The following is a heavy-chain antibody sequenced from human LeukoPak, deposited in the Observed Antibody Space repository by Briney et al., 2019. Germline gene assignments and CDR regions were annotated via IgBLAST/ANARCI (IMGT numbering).Heavy chain of an antibody. CDR3: ARGRLRYFDWSHNPRTPNYFDY. CDR2: INHSGST. D-gene: IGHD3-9*01. J-gene: IGHJ4*02. Sequence: PSETLSLTCAVYGGSFSGYYWSWIRQPPGKGLEWIGEINHSGSTNYNPSLKSRVTISVDTSKNQFSLKLSSVTAADTAVYYCARGRLRYFDWSHNPRTPNYFDYWGQGNLVTVSS. CDR1: GGSFSGYY. V-gene: IGHV4-34*01.